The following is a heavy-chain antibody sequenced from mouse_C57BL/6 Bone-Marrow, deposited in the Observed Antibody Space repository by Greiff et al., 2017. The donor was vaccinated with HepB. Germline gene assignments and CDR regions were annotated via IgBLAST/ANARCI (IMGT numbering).Heavy chain of an antibody. CDR1: GYTFTSYW. Sequence: QVQLQQPGAELVKPGASVKLSCKASGYTFTSYWMQWVKQRPGQGLEWIGEIDPSDSYTNYNQKFKGKATLTVDTSSSTAYMQLSSLTSEDSAVYYCARILRWFAYWGQGTLVTVSA. V-gene: IGHV1-50*01. J-gene: IGHJ3*01. CDR3: ARILRWFAY. CDR2: IDPSDSYT.